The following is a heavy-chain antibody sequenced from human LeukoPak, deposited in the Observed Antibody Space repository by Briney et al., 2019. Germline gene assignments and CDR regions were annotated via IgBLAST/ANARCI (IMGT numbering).Heavy chain of an antibody. CDR2: INPNSGVT. Sequence: ASVKVSCKASGYTFTGYYMHWVRQAPGQGLEWMGWINPNSGVTDYAQNFQGRVTMTRDTSISTAYVELSRLRSDDTAVYYCARGTGEGYTYGRYYFDYWGQGTLVTVSS. CDR1: GYTFTGYY. J-gene: IGHJ4*02. D-gene: IGHD5-18*01. CDR3: ARGTGEGYTYGRYYFDY. V-gene: IGHV1-2*02.